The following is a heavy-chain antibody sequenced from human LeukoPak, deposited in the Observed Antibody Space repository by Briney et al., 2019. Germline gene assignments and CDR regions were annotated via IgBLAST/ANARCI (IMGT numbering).Heavy chain of an antibody. Sequence: GGSLRLSCAASGFTVSSNYMSWVRQAPGKGLEWVSVIYSGGSTYYADSVKGRFTISRDNSKNTLYLQMNSLRAEDTAVYHCATNTYDSSGYYIYWGQGTLVTVSS. V-gene: IGHV3-53*01. D-gene: IGHD3-22*01. CDR3: ATNTYDSSGYYIY. CDR2: IYSGGST. J-gene: IGHJ4*02. CDR1: GFTVSSNY.